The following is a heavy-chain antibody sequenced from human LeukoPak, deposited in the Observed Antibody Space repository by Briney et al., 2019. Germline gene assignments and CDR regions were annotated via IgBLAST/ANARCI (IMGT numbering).Heavy chain of an antibody. D-gene: IGHD6-19*01. CDR3: AKDLVSGDWYWRGFDS. CDR1: GFTFNSYV. J-gene: IGHJ4*02. CDR2: IGGSGART. Sequence: PGGSLRLSCAASGFTFNSYVMSWVRQAPGKGLEWVSAIGGSGARTYYADSVRGRFTISRNNSKTTVYLQLNSLRGEDTAVYYCAKDLVSGDWYWRGFDSWGQGTLVTVSS. V-gene: IGHV3-23*01.